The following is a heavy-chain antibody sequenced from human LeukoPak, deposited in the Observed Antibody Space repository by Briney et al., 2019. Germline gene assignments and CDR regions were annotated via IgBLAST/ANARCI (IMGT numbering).Heavy chain of an antibody. CDR3: ARGTTRSPPRV. V-gene: IGHV4-34*01. Sequence: KPSGTLSLTCAVYGGSFSGYYWSWIRQPPGKGLEWIGEINHSGSTNYNPSLKSRVTISVDTSKNQFSLKLSSVTAADTAVYYCARGTTRSPPRVWGQGTLVTVSS. J-gene: IGHJ4*02. D-gene: IGHD4-17*01. CDR2: INHSGST. CDR1: GGSFSGYY.